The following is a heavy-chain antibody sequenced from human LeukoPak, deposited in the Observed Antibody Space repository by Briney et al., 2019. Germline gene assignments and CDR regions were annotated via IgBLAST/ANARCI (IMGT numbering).Heavy chain of an antibody. V-gene: IGHV3-21*01. CDR1: GFTFSSYS. J-gene: IGHJ4*02. Sequence: GGSLRLSRAASGFTFSSYSMNGVRQAPGKGLEWVSSISSSSSYIYYADSVKGRSTISRDNAKNSLYLEMNSLSAEDTAVYYGASGKYSSSWPLDWGQGTLVTVSS. CDR2: ISSSSSYI. D-gene: IGHD6-13*01. CDR3: ASGKYSSSWPLD.